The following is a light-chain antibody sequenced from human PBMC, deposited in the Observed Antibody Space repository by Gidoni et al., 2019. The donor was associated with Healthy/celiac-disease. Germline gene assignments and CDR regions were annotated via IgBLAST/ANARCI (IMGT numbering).Light chain of an antibody. CDR1: QSVSSNY. CDR3: QQYGSSPWT. Sequence: TVSTQDTGTMTLPPGERATLSCRASQSVSSNYLAWYQQKPGQAPRLLIYGASSRATGVPDRFSGSGSGTDFTLTISRLEPEDFAMYYCQQYGSSPWTFGQGTKVEIK. V-gene: IGKV3-20*01. CDR2: GAS. J-gene: IGKJ1*01.